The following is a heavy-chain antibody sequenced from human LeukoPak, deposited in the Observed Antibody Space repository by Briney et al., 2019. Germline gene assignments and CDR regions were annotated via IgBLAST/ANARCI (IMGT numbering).Heavy chain of an antibody. CDR2: IYYSGST. J-gene: IGHJ4*02. Sequence: SETLSLTCTVSGGSISSSSYYWGWIRQPPGKGLEWIGSIYYSGSTYYNPSLKSRVTISVDTSKNQFSLKLSSVTAADTAVYSCARIDYGDYYFDYWGQGTLVTVSS. D-gene: IGHD4-17*01. V-gene: IGHV4-39*01. CDR3: ARIDYGDYYFDY. CDR1: GGSISSSSYY.